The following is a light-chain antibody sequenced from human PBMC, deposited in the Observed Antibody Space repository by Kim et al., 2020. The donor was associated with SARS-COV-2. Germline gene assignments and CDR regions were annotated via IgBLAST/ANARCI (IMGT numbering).Light chain of an antibody. CDR1: EDISDH. CDR3: HQYHSVPLT. J-gene: IGKJ4*01. V-gene: IGKV1-33*01. Sequence: DIQMTQSPSSLSASVGDRVTISCQASEDISDHLNWYQHKPGKAPKLLIYDASHLETGVSSRFSGSASGTYFTFTINSLHPEDVSTYYCHQYHSVPLTFGGGTKLEIK. CDR2: DAS.